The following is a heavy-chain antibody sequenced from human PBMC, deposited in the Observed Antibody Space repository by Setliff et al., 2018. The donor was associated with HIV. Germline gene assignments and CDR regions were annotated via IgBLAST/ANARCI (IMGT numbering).Heavy chain of an antibody. V-gene: IGHV3-53*01. CDR1: GFTVNSNY. D-gene: IGHD3-22*01. CDR2: IYSGGST. CDR3: ARGGSFGGYDSSGYIAFDY. J-gene: IGHJ4*02. Sequence: GGSLRLSCAASGFTVNSNYMTWVRQAPGKGLEWVSVIYSGGSTYYADSVKGRFTISRDNSKNTLYLQINSLRAEDTAVYYCARGGSFGGYDSSGYIAFDYWGQGTLVTVSS.